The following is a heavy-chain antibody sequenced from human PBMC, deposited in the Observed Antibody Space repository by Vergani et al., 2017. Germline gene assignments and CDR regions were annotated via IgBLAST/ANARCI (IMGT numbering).Heavy chain of an antibody. CDR3: ARVMYRDEASTGYRLEGMDI. J-gene: IGHJ6*02. CDR1: GGSFNTYY. D-gene: IGHD3-9*01. Sequence: QVQLEESGPGLVKPSETLSLTCTVSGGSFNTYYWSWIRQSPGKGLEWIGYIYSTGSTNYHPSLNSRVTMSVDTSKNQFSLKLRSVTAAETAVYFCARVMYRDEASTGYRLEGMDIWGQGTTVTISS. CDR2: IYSTGST. V-gene: IGHV4-59*13.